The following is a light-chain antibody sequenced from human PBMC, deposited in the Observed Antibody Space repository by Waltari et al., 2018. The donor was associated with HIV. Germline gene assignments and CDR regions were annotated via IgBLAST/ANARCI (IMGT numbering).Light chain of an antibody. Sequence: QSVLTQPPSASGTPGQSVTIPCSGSSTNLGSNYVYWYQQPPGTAPKPLIYRNNQRPSGVPDRFSGSKSGTSASLAISGLRSEDETNYYCAAWDDSLSGLVFGGGTKLTVL. V-gene: IGLV1-47*01. CDR2: RNN. CDR3: AAWDDSLSGLV. J-gene: IGLJ3*02. CDR1: STNLGSNY.